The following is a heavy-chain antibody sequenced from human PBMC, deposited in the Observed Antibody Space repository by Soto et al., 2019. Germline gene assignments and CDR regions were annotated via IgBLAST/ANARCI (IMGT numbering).Heavy chain of an antibody. V-gene: IGHV4-30-4*01. J-gene: IGHJ6*02. Sequence: SSETLSLTCTVSGGSISSGDYCWSWIRQPPGKGLEWIGYIYYSGSTYYNQSLKNRVTKSVDTSKKQFSLKLSSVTAADTAVYYCAREGLETRILSGVWGQGTTVTVSS. CDR3: AREGLETRILSGV. CDR2: IYYSGST. D-gene: IGHD3-9*01. CDR1: GGSISSGDYC.